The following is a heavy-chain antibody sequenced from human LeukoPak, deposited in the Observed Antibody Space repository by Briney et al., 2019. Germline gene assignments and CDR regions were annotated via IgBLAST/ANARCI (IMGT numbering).Heavy chain of an antibody. CDR1: GYTFTSYG. V-gene: IGHV1-18*01. D-gene: IGHD5-18*01. CDR2: ISAYNGNT. CDR3: ARERIQLWYSVVYYYGMDV. Sequence: VASVKASCKASGYTFTSYGISWVRQAPGQGLEWMGWISAYNGNTNYAQKLQGRVTMTTDTSTSTAYMELRSLRSDDTAVYYCARERIQLWYSVVYYYGMDVWGQGTTVTVSS. J-gene: IGHJ6*02.